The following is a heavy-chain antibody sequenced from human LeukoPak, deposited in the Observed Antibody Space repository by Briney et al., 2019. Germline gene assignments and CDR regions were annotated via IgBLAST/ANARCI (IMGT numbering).Heavy chain of an antibody. CDR3: ARGPSYVVTFGGVINWFDP. CDR2: MNPNSGNT. D-gene: IGHD3-16*01. V-gene: IGHV1-8*01. Sequence: ASVKVSCKASGYTFTSDDINWVRQATGQGLEWMGWMNPNSGNTGYAQKFQGRVTMTRNTSISTAYMELSSLRSEDTAVYYCARGPSYVVTFGGVINWFDPWGQGTLVTVSS. J-gene: IGHJ5*02. CDR1: GYTFTSDD.